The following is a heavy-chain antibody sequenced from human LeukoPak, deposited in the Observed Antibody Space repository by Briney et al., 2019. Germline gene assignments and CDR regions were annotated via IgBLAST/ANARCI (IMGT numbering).Heavy chain of an antibody. Sequence: SETLSLTCTVSGDSVSSPSHHWAWIRQPPGKGLEWIASIYYTGNTYSNPSLKSRLTISNAASKNYFSLKLSSVTAADTAVYFCTREFTSTSGDWGQGTLVTVSS. D-gene: IGHD1-1*01. CDR1: GDSVSSPSHH. J-gene: IGHJ4*02. CDR3: TREFTSTSGD. V-gene: IGHV4-39*02. CDR2: IYYTGNT.